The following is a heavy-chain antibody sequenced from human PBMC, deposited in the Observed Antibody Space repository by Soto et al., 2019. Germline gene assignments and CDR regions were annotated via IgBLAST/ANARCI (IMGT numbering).Heavy chain of an antibody. Sequence: ASVKVSCKASGYTFTIYYMHWVLQAPGQGLEWMGIINPSGGSTSYAQKFQGRVTMTRDTSTSTVYMELSSLRSEDTAVYYCAREYSSGWYMGYFDYWGQGTLVTVSS. D-gene: IGHD6-19*01. CDR2: INPSGGST. J-gene: IGHJ4*02. V-gene: IGHV1-46*01. CDR3: AREYSSGWYMGYFDY. CDR1: GYTFTIYY.